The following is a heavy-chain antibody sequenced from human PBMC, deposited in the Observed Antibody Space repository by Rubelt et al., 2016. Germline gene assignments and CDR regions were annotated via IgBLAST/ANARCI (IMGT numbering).Heavy chain of an antibody. Sequence: VQLLESGGDLGQPGGSLRLSCAVSGFTFSTYPMSWVRQAPGKGLEWVGVIYYDGSNQLYEDSVKGRFTISRDNSKNMLYLQMNSRRAEDTAIYYCARDGSEWSRDYWGQGTLVTVSS. CDR2: IYYDGSNQ. D-gene: IGHD3-3*01. J-gene: IGHJ4*02. V-gene: IGHV3-33*08. CDR1: GFTFSTYP. CDR3: ARDGSEWSRDY.